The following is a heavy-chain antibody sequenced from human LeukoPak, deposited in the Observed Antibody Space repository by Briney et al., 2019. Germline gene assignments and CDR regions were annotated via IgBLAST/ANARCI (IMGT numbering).Heavy chain of an antibody. J-gene: IGHJ4*02. Sequence: PSETLSLTCTVSGGSINSGDYYWGWIRQPPGKGLEWIGSIYHSGTTYYNPSLESRVTISVDTSKKQFSLRLSSVTAADTAVYYCARHLSGITGYTYGRGIDYWGQGTLVTVSS. CDR3: ARHLSGITGYTYGRGIDY. CDR2: IYHSGTT. D-gene: IGHD5-18*01. CDR1: GGSINSGDYY. V-gene: IGHV4-39*01.